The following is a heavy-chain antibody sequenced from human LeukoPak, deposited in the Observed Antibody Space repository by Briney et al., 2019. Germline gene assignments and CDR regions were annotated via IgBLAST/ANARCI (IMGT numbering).Heavy chain of an antibody. Sequence: SETLSLTCAVYGGSFSGYYWSWIRQPPGKGLEWIGEINHSGSTNYNPSLKSRVTISVDTSKNQFSLKLSPATAADTAVYYCARGGDIVVVVAATLFDYWGQGTLVTVSS. CDR3: ARGGDIVVVVAATLFDY. D-gene: IGHD2-15*01. J-gene: IGHJ4*02. CDR1: GGSFSGYY. V-gene: IGHV4-34*01. CDR2: INHSGST.